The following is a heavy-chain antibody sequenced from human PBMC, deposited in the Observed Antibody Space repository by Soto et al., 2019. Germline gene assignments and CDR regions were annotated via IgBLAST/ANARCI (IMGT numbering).Heavy chain of an antibody. V-gene: IGHV1-18*04. CDR1: GYTFTSFG. Sequence: ASVKVSCKASGYTFTSFGITWVRQAPGQDLEWMGWISPYNGDTNYAPRLQGRVTMTTDTSTTTVYMELKNLKSDDTAVYYCARDQEYSTSGLYWFDLWGQGTLVTVSS. CDR3: ARDQEYSTSGLYWFDL. CDR2: ISPYNGDT. D-gene: IGHD6-6*01. J-gene: IGHJ5*02.